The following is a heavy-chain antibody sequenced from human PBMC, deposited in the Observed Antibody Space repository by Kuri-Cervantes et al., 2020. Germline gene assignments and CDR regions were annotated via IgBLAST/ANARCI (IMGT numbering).Heavy chain of an antibody. V-gene: IGHV3-23*01. Sequence: GESLKISCAASGFTFSSYAMSWVRQAPGKGLEWVSAISGSGGSTYYADSVKGRFTISRDNSKNTLCLQMNSLRAEDTAIYYCTQRNLYDGIGRSSVYWGQGTLVTVSS. CDR3: TQRNLYDGIGRSSVY. CDR2: ISGSGGST. CDR1: GFTFSSYA. D-gene: IGHD4-23*01. J-gene: IGHJ4*02.